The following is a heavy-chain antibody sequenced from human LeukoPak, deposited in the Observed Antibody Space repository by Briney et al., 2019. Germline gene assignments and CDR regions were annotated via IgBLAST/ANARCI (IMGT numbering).Heavy chain of an antibody. J-gene: IGHJ4*02. CDR2: IYYSGST. D-gene: IGHD6-6*01. CDR1: GGSISSYY. CDR3: ARWRGRAARHFDY. Sequence: SETLSLTCTVSGGSISSYYWSWIRQPPGKGLEWIGYIYYSGSTNYNPSLKSRVTISVDTSKNQFSLKLSSVTAADTAVYHCARWRGRAARHFDYWGQGTLVTVSS. V-gene: IGHV4-59*01.